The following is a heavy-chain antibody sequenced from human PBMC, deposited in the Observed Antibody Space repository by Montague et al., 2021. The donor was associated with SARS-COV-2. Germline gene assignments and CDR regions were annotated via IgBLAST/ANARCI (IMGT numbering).Heavy chain of an antibody. D-gene: IGHD6-13*01. J-gene: IGHJ4*02. CDR2: IYTSGST. V-gene: IGHV4-61*02. CDR1: GGSIRSGGYY. CDR3: ARDLVGQHRGGGFDY. Sequence: TLSLTCTVSGGSIRSGGYYWSWIRQPAGKGLEWIGRIYTSGSTNYNPPLKSRVIISVDTSKNQFSLKLNSVTAADTAVYYCARDLVGQHRGGGFDYWGQGTLVTVSS.